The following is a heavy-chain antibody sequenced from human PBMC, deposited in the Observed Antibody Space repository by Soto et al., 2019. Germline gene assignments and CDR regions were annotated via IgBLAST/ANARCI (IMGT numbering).Heavy chain of an antibody. CDR3: GDFGSGSCAFDC. J-gene: IGHJ4*02. D-gene: IGHD1-26*01. Sequence: EVQVLESGGGLVQPGGSLRLSCVGSGFTFDDHWMDWVRQAPGKGLEWVGQIKNRGCTYSTNYAASVEGRFTISRDDSRISLYLQMISLNTEDSGVYYFGDFGSGSCAFDCWGQGILVTVSS. V-gene: IGHV3-72*01. CDR2: IKNRGCTYST. CDR1: GFTFDDHW.